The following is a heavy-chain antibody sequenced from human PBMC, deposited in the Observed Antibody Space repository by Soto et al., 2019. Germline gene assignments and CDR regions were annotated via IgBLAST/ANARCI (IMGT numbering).Heavy chain of an antibody. CDR2: ISGTGNYI. D-gene: IGHD3-22*01. CDR3: VRAMDYDSSGYYEDLDY. J-gene: IGHJ4*02. CDR1: GFSFSSYS. V-gene: IGHV3-21*02. Sequence: EVQLVESGGGLVKPGGSRRLSCAASGFSFSSYSVNWVRQAPGKGLEWVSCISGTGNYIYYADSVKGRFTISRDNAKNSLYPQMNSLRAGDTAVYYCVRAMDYDSSGYYEDLDYWGQGTLVTVSS.